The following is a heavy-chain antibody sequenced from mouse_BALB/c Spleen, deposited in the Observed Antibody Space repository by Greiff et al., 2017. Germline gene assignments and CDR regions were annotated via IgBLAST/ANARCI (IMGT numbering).Heavy chain of an antibody. Sequence: EVKVVESGGGLVQPGGSRKLSCAASGFTFSSFGMHWVRQAPEKGLEWVAYISSGSSTIYYADTVKGRFTISRDNPKNTLFLQMTSLRSEDTAMYYCARRNWDVYAMDYWGQGTSVTVSS. D-gene: IGHD4-1*01. V-gene: IGHV5-17*02. CDR2: ISSGSSTI. CDR3: ARRNWDVYAMDY. J-gene: IGHJ4*01. CDR1: GFTFSSFG.